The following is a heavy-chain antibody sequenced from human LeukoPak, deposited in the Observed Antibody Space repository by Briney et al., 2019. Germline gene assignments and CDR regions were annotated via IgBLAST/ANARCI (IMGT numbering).Heavy chain of an antibody. J-gene: IGHJ4*02. Sequence: ASVTVSCTASGYTFTSYYMHWVRQAPGQGLEWMGIINPSGGSTSYAQKFQGRVTMTRDTSTSTVYMELSSLRSEDTAVYYCAREGTGAAAGIPGLCDWGQGTLVTVSS. CDR2: INPSGGST. D-gene: IGHD6-13*01. CDR1: GYTFTSYY. CDR3: AREGTGAAAGIPGLCD. V-gene: IGHV1-46*01.